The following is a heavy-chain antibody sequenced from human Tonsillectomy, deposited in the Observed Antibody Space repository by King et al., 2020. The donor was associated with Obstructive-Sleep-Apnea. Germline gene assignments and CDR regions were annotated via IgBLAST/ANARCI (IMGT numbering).Heavy chain of an antibody. V-gene: IGHV2-70*11. Sequence: TLKESGPALVKPTQTLTLTCSFSGFSLSTSGMCVSWIRQPPGKALEWLARIDWDDDKYYNTSLKTRLTISKDTSKNQVVLTMTNMDPVDTATYYCARMAAAGGTATWFDPWGQGTLVTVSS. D-gene: IGHD6-13*01. J-gene: IGHJ5*02. CDR3: ARMAAAGGTATWFDP. CDR2: IDWDDDK. CDR1: GFSLSTSGMC.